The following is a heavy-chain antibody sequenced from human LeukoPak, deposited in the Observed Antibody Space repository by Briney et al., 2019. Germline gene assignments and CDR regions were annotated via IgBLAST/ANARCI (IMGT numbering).Heavy chain of an antibody. D-gene: IGHD3-10*01. CDR3: AKVRLLWFGGRGFDY. CDR2: ISGSGGST. J-gene: IGHJ4*02. Sequence: TGGSLRLSCAASGFTFSSYGMSWVRQAPGKGLEWVSAISGSGGSTYYADSVKGRFTISRDNSKNTLYLQMNSLRAEDTAVYYCAKVRLLWFGGRGFDYWGQGTLVTVSS. CDR1: GFTFSSYG. V-gene: IGHV3-23*01.